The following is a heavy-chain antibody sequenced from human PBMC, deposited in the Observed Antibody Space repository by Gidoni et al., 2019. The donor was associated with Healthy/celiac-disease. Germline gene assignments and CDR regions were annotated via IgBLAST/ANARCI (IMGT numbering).Heavy chain of an antibody. CDR3: ARGRVPFGVVIYRWFDP. D-gene: IGHD3-3*01. V-gene: IGHV4-34*01. J-gene: IGHJ5*02. CDR1: GGSFSGYY. CDR2: INHSGST. Sequence: QVQLQQWGAGLLKPSETLSLTCAVYGGSFSGYYWSWIRQPPGKGLEWIGEINHSGSTNYNPSLKSRVTRSVDTSKNQFSLKLSSVTAADTAVYYCARGRVPFGVVIYRWFDPWGQGTLVTVSS.